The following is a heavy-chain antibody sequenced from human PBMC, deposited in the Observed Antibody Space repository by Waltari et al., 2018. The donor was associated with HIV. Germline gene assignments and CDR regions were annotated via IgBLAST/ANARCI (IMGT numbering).Heavy chain of an antibody. CDR1: GASVSRGRNS. V-gene: IGHV4-61*01. CDR2: IYYTGNT. J-gene: IGHJ4*02. CDR3: ARATLAQGHDY. Sequence: QVQLQESGPGLVKPSENLSPTCTVPGASVSRGRNSWRWIRQPPGKGLEWIGYIYYTGNTNYNPSLRSRVTISIDTSNNQFSLKLNSVTAADTALYYCARATLAQGHDYWGQGTLVTVSS.